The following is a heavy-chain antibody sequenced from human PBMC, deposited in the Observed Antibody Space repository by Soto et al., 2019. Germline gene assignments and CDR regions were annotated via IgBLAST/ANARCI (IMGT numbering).Heavy chain of an antibody. V-gene: IGHV3-23*01. CDR2: ISGSGGST. CDR3: AKGHYYGSGMIDY. J-gene: IGHJ4*02. Sequence: LRLSCAASGFTFSSYAMSWVRQAPGKGLEWVSAISGSGGSTYYADSVKGRFTISRDNSKNTLYLQMNSLRAEDTAVYYCAKGHYYGSGMIDYWGQGTLVTVSS. D-gene: IGHD3-10*01. CDR1: GFTFSSYA.